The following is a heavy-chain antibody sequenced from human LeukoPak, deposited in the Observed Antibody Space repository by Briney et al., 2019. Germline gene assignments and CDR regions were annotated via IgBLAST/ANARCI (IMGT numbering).Heavy chain of an antibody. Sequence: ASVKVSCKASGGTFSSYAISWVRQAPGQGLEWMGGIIPILGTANYAQKFQGRVTITADESTSTAYMELSSLRSEDTAVYYCARAVLGYCSGGSCYYYWFDPWGQGTLVTVSS. D-gene: IGHD2-15*01. CDR3: ARAVLGYCSGGSCYYYWFDP. J-gene: IGHJ5*02. CDR2: IIPILGTA. CDR1: GGTFSSYA. V-gene: IGHV1-69*13.